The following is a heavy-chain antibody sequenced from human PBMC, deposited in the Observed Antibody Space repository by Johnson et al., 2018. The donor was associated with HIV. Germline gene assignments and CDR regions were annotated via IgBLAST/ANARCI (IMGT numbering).Heavy chain of an antibody. J-gene: IGHJ3*02. D-gene: IGHD5-12*01. V-gene: IGHV3-30*04. Sequence: VQLVESGGGVVQPGRSLRLSCAASGFTFSSYAMHWVRQAPGKGLELVAVISYDGSNKYYADSVKGRFTISRDNSKNTLYLQMNSLRAEDTAVYYCARNVYSGDDFRDAFDIGCQVTMVTVSS. CDR3: ARNVYSGDDFRDAFDI. CDR2: ISYDGSNK. CDR1: GFTFSSYA.